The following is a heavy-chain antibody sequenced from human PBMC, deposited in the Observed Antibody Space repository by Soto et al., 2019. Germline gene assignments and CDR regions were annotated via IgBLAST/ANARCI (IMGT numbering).Heavy chain of an antibody. D-gene: IGHD3-3*01. CDR1: RNTVTSYW. CDR3: AKITTAADX. J-gene: IGHJ4*02. V-gene: IGHV5-51*01. CDR2: IYPGDSDT. Sequence: GESLKISCKTARNTVTSYWIAWVRQMPGKGLEWMVMIYPGDSDTRYSPSFQGQVTISAEGSISTAYLQWRSLKASDNAIYFCAKITTAADXWGQGTLVTVSX.